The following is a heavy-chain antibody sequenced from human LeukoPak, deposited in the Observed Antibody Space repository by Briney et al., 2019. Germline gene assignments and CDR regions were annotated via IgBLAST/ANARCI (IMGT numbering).Heavy chain of an antibody. Sequence: SETLSLTCTVSGGSISSYYWSWIRQPAGKGLEWIGRIYTSGSTNYNPSLKSRVTMSVDTSKNQFSLKLSSVTAADTAVYYCARKAYCGGDCYSFDYWGQGTLVTVSS. J-gene: IGHJ4*02. V-gene: IGHV4-4*07. CDR2: IYTSGST. D-gene: IGHD2-21*02. CDR3: ARKAYCGGDCYSFDY. CDR1: GGSISSYY.